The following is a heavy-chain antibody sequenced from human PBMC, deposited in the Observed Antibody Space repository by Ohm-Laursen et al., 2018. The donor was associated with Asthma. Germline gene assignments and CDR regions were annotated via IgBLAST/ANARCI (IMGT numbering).Heavy chain of an antibody. CDR3: ARGGTRYYFDY. V-gene: IGHV4/OR15-8*01. Sequence: SQTLSLTCVLSGGSINNYWWSWVRQPPGKGLEWIGEIYHSGSTNYNPSLKSRVTISVDKSKNQFSLKLSSVTAADTAVYYCARGGTRYYFDYWGQGTLVTVSS. CDR2: IYHSGST. CDR1: GGSINNYW. J-gene: IGHJ4*02.